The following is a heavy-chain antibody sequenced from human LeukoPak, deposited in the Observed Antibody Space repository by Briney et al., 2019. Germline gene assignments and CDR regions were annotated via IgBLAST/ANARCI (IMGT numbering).Heavy chain of an antibody. CDR3: AKDSKDTTMVQGGIDF. CDR2: ISYDGSNK. V-gene: IGHV3-30-3*01. CDR1: GFTFSSYA. D-gene: IGHD3-10*01. J-gene: IGHJ4*02. Sequence: GGSLRLSCAASGFTFSSYAMHWVRQAPGKGLEWVAVISYDGSNKYYADSVKGRFTISRDNSKNTLYLQMNSLRAEDTAVYYCAKDSKDTTMVQGGIDFWGQGTLVTVSS.